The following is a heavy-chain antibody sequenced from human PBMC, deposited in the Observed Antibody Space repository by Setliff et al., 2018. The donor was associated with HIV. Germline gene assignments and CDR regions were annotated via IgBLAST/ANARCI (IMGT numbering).Heavy chain of an antibody. Sequence: TSETLRLSCAASGFTFSSYAMSWARQAPGKGLEWVSAISGSGSSTYYADSVKGRFTISRDNSKNTLYLQMNSLRAEDTAIYYCAKDAYSSGWYDPWGQGTLVTVSS. V-gene: IGHV3-23*01. CDR3: AKDAYSSGWYDP. CDR2: ISGSGSST. D-gene: IGHD6-19*01. CDR1: GFTFSSYA. J-gene: IGHJ5*02.